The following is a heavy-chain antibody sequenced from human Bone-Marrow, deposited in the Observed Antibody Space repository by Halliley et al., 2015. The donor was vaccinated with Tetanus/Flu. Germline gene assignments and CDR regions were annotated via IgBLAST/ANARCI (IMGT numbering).Heavy chain of an antibody. CDR2: INPGGPTI. CDR3: AGEGDFLSGYSDY. Sequence: WFSDINPGGPTIYYANSVKGRITISRDNAKKSMYLQMTSLRAKDTAVYYCAGEGDFLSGYSDYWGPGTLVTVSS. V-gene: IGHV3-48*03. D-gene: IGHD3-3*01. J-gene: IGHJ4*02.